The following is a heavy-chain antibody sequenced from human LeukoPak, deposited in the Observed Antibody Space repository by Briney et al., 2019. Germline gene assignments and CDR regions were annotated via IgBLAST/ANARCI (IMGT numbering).Heavy chain of an antibody. J-gene: IGHJ3*02. CDR1: GFTFSNAW. V-gene: IGHV3-15*01. CDR2: IKSELDGGTT. Sequence: GGSLRLSCAASGFTFSNAWMSWVRQAPGKGLEWVGRIKSELDGGTTDYAAPVKGRFAISRDSTNTLYLQMNSLKTEDTAIYYCALAWFGESRDGLDIWGHGTTVAVSS. CDR3: ALAWFGESRDGLDI. D-gene: IGHD3-10*01.